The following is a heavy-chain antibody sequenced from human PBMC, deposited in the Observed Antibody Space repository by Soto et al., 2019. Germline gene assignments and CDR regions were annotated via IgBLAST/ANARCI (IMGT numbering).Heavy chain of an antibody. V-gene: IGHV3-53*01. J-gene: IGHJ5*02. Sequence: GFLRLSCAASGFTVRTTYMNWVRQAPGKGLEWISTLYTGGDTHYSDSVKGRFTISRDNSKNTLYLQMNSLRAEDTAVYYCAREGGGANWFDPWGQGTLVTVSS. D-gene: IGHD2-21*01. CDR1: GFTVRTTY. CDR3: AREGGGANWFDP. CDR2: LYTGGDT.